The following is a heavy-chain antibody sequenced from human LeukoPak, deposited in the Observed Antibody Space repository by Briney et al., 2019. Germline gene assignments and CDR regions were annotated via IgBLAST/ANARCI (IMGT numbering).Heavy chain of an antibody. J-gene: IGHJ4*02. V-gene: IGHV1-18*01. Sequence: ASAKVSCKTSGYTFTSHGISWVRQAPGQGLEWMGWISTSKGDTNYAQKFKGRLTMTTDRSTYTAYMELRSLSSDDTAVYYCARDWPTVITDYWGQGTLVTVSS. CDR1: GYTFTSHG. CDR2: ISTSKGDT. D-gene: IGHD4-11*01. CDR3: ARDWPTVITDY.